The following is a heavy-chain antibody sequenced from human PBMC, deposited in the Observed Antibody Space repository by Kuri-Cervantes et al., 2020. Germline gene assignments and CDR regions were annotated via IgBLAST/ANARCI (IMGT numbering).Heavy chain of an antibody. CDR2: MNPNSGNT. D-gene: IGHD2-21*02. CDR1: GYTFTSYD. CDR3: ARLYCRGGDCFALDT. Sequence: ASVKVSCKASGYTFTSYDINWVRQATGQGLEWMGWMNPNSGNTNYAQKLQGRVTMTTDTSTSTAYMELRSLRSDDTAVYYCARLYCRGGDCFALDTWGQGTQVTVSS. V-gene: IGHV1-18*01. J-gene: IGHJ4*02.